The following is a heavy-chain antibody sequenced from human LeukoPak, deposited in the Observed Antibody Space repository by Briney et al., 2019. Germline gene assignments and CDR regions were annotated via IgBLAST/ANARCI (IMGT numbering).Heavy chain of an antibody. D-gene: IGHD2-15*01. CDR2: INHSGST. CDR3: ASSRKVAYYYYYMDV. CDR1: GGSFSGYY. Sequence: PSETLSLTCAVYGGSFSGYYWSWIRQPPGKGLEWIGEINHSGSTNYNPSLKSRVTISVDTSKNQFSLELSSVTAADTAVYYCASSRKVAYYYYYMDVWGKGTTVTVSS. J-gene: IGHJ6*03. V-gene: IGHV4-34*01.